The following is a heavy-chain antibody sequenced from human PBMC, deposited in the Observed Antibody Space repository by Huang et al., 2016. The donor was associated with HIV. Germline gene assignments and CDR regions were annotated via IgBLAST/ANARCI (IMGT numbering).Heavy chain of an antibody. Sequence: QVQLVQSGAEVKNPGASVRVSCKASGYTFTDSNIHWVRQDPGQGLGVMGWMTPKRGGPTYAQRFQGRSIMTRDTTISTVHMDLRRIQSDDTAVYFCARDWSFGSSTSPADWGQGTLVTVSS. CDR2: MTPKRGGP. V-gene: IGHV1-2*02. CDR3: ARDWSFGSSTSPAD. CDR1: GYTFTDSN. D-gene: IGHD6-6*01. J-gene: IGHJ4*02.